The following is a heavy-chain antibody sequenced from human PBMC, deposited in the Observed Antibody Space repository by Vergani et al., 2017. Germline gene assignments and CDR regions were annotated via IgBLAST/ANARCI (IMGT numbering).Heavy chain of an antibody. CDR1: GFTFSSYG. J-gene: IGHJ4*02. CDR3: ARDGVNHFDY. D-gene: IGHD1-14*01. Sequence: QVQLVESGGGVVQPGRSLRLSCAASGFTFSSYGMHWVRQAPGKGLEWVAVIWYDGSNKYYADSVTGRITISRDNSKNTLYLQMNSLRAEDTAVYYCARDGVNHFDYWGQGTLVTVSS. V-gene: IGHV3-33*01. CDR2: IWYDGSNK.